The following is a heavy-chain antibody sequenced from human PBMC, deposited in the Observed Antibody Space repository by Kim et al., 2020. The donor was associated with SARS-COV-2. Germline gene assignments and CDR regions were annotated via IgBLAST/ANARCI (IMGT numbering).Heavy chain of an antibody. V-gene: IGHV3-23*01. D-gene: IGHD3-9*01. J-gene: IGHJ6*02. CDR3: AKAILPQSYDILTNYYYYGMDV. Sequence: GGSLRLSCAASGFTFSSYAMSWVRQAPGKGLEWVSAISGSGGSTYYADSVKGRFTISRDNSKNTLYLQMNSLRAEDMAVYYCAKAILPQSYDILTNYYYYGMDVWGQGTTVTVSS. CDR1: GFTFSSYA. CDR2: ISGSGGST.